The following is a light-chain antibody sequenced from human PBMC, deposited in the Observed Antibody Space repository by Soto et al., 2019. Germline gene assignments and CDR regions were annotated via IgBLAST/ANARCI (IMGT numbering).Light chain of an antibody. J-gene: IGLJ1*01. CDR2: EVS. Sequence: QSVLTQPASVSGSPGQSITISCPGTSSHVCGYNYVSWYQQHPGKAPNLMIYEVSNRPSGVSNRFSGSKSGNTASLTISGLQAEDEADYYCSSYTSSSTLSYAFGTGTKVTVL. CDR3: SSYTSSSTLSYA. V-gene: IGLV2-14*01. CDR1: SSHVCGYNY.